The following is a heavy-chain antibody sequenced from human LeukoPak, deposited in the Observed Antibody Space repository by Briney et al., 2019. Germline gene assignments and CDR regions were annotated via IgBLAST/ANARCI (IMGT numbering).Heavy chain of an antibody. Sequence: PSETLSLTCAVYGGSFSGYYWSWIRQPPGKGLDWFGEINHSGSTNYNPSLKSRVTISVDTSKNQFSLKLSSVTAADTAVYYCARPTHYDILTGYYGGDAFDIWGQGTMVTVSS. J-gene: IGHJ3*02. V-gene: IGHV4-34*01. CDR2: INHSGST. CDR1: GGSFSGYY. D-gene: IGHD3-9*01. CDR3: ARPTHYDILTGYYGGDAFDI.